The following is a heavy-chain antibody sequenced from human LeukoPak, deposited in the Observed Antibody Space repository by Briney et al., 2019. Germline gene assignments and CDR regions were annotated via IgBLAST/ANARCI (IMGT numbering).Heavy chain of an antibody. J-gene: IGHJ4*02. CDR3: ARDYCGGDCYFD. D-gene: IGHD2-21*02. CDR2: ITPMFGTA. Sequence: ASVKVSCKASGGTFSSYAISWVRQAPGQGLEWMGGITPMFGTANYAQKFQGRVTITADESTSTAYMELSSLRSEDTAVYYCARDYCGGDCYFDWGQGTLVTVSS. V-gene: IGHV1-69*13. CDR1: GGTFSSYA.